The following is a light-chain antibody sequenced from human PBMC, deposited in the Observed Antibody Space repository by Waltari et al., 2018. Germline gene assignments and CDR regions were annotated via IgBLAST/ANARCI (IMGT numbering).Light chain of an antibody. Sequence: QLVLTQSPSASASLGASVKLTCTLSSGHSNYAIAWHQRQPEKGPQYLMKLNSDGSHSQGDGIPDRFSGSSSGAERYLTISSLQSEDEADYYCQTWGTGTQVVFGGGTK. J-gene: IGLJ2*01. V-gene: IGLV4-69*02. CDR2: LNSDGSH. CDR3: QTWGTGTQVV. CDR1: SGHSNYA.